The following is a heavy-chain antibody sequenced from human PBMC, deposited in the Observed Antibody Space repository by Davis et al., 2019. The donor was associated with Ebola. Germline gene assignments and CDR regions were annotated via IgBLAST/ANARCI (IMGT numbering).Heavy chain of an antibody. CDR3: ARDSRITMIVVVTGFDY. CDR2: INAGNGNT. Sequence: ASVKVSCKASGYTFTSYAMHWVRQAPGQRLEWMGWINAGNGNTNYAQKLQGRVTMTTDTSTSTAYMELRSLRSDDTAVYYCARDSRITMIVVVTGFDYWGQGTLVTVSS. V-gene: IGHV1-3*01. J-gene: IGHJ4*02. CDR1: GYTFTSYA. D-gene: IGHD3-22*01.